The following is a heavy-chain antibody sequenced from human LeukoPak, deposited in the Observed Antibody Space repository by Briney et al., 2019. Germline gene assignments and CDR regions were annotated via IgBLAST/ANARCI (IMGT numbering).Heavy chain of an antibody. D-gene: IGHD6-19*01. CDR2: ISYDGSNK. CDR1: GFTFSSYA. J-gene: IGHJ4*02. V-gene: IGHV3-30-3*01. Sequence: GGSLRLSCAASGFTFSSYAMHWVRQAPGKGLEWVAVISYDGSNKYYADSVKGRFTISRDNSKNTLYLQMNSLRAEDTAVYHCARGGEWLDPERTPVDYWGQGTLVTVSS. CDR3: ARGGEWLDPERTPVDY.